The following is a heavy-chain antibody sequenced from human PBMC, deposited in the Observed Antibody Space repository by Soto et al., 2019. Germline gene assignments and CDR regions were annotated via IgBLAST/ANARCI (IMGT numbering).Heavy chain of an antibody. CDR2: ISYDGSNK. Sequence: QVQLVESGGGVVQPGRSLRLSCAASGFTFSTYAMHWVRQAPGKGLEWVALISYDGSNKYYADSVKGRFTISRDSSKNTLELQMNTLRCEDTAVYYCGRGGQLFDYWGQGTLVTVSS. J-gene: IGHJ4*02. CDR1: GFTFSTYA. CDR3: GRGGQLFDY. V-gene: IGHV3-30-3*01. D-gene: IGHD6-13*01.